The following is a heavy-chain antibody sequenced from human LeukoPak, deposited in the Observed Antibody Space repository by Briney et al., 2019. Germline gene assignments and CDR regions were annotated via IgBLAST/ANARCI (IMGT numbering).Heavy chain of an antibody. CDR3: ARDDDWNYEDY. J-gene: IGHJ4*02. Sequence: PGGSLRLSCAASGFTFSNYWMSWVRQAPGKGLQWVANIKQDGSEKNYVDSVKGRFTISRDNAKKSLYLQMNSLRAEDTAVYYCARDDDWNYEDYWGQGTLVTVSS. CDR1: GFTFSNYW. V-gene: IGHV3-7*01. D-gene: IGHD1-7*01. CDR2: IKQDGSEK.